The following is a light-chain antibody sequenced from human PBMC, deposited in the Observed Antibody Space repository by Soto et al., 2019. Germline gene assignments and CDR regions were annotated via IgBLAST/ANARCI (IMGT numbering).Light chain of an antibody. J-gene: IGLJ1*01. CDR2: EVS. V-gene: IGLV2-14*01. CDR3: SSYTSSSTLGV. CDR1: SSDVGCYNY. Sequence: QSVLTQPASVSGSPGQSITISCTGTSSDVGCYNYVSWYQQHPGKAPKLMIYEVSNRPSGVSNRFSGSKSGNTASLTISGLQAEDEADYYCSSYTSSSTLGVFGTGTKVTVL.